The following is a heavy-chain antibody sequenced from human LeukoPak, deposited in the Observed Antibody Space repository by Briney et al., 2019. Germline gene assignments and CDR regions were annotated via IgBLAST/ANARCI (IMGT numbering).Heavy chain of an antibody. CDR2: ISSSSSYI. CDR1: GFTFSSYS. V-gene: IGHV3-21*01. J-gene: IGHJ4*02. Sequence: GGSLRLCCAASGFTFSSYSMNWVRQATGKGLEWVSSISSSSSYIYYADSVKGRFTISRDNAKNSLYLQMNSLRAEDTAVYYCARDKLRSNIPFDYWGQGTLVTVSS. D-gene: IGHD3-3*01. CDR3: ARDKLRSNIPFDY.